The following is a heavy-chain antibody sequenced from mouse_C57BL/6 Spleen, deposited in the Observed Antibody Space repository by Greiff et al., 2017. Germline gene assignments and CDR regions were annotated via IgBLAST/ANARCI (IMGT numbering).Heavy chain of an antibody. V-gene: IGHV5-12*01. CDR1: GFTFSDYY. J-gene: IGHJ3*01. CDR2: ISNGGGST. Sequence: EVKLMESGGGLVQPGGSLKLSCAASGFTFSDYYMYWVRQTPEKRLEWVAYISNGGGSTYYPDTVKGRFTISRDNAKNTLYMQMSRLKSEDTAMYYCARGPTGAYWGQGTLVTVSA. CDR3: ARGPTGAY.